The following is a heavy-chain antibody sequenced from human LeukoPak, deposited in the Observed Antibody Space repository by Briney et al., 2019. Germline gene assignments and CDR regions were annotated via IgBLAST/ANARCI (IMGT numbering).Heavy chain of an antibody. CDR2: IYYSGST. V-gene: IGHV4-59*01. J-gene: IGHJ5*02. D-gene: IGHD5-18*01. CDR3: ARGPNVRTAMVIDH. CDR1: GGSISSYY. Sequence: SETLSLTCTVSGGSISSYYWSWIRQPPGKGLEWIGYIYYSGSTNYNPSLKRRVTITVDTSKNQFSLKLSSVTAADTAMSYCARGPNVRTAMVIDHWGQGTLVTVSS.